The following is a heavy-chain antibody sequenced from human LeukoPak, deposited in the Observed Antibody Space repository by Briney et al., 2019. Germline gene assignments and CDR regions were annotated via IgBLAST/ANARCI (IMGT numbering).Heavy chain of an antibody. Sequence: SETLSLTCTVSGGSISSYYWSWIRQPPGKGLQWIGFIYYSGTTNYNASLKSRLTISVDTSKHQFSLKLRPVTAADTAVYYCARGGDSSGPNDYWGQGTLVTVSS. J-gene: IGHJ4*02. CDR3: ARGGDSSGPNDY. CDR1: GGSISSYY. V-gene: IGHV4-59*01. D-gene: IGHD3-22*01. CDR2: IYYSGTT.